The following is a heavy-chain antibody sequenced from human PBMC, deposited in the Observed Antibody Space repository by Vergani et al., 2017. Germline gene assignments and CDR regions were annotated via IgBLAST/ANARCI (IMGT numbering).Heavy chain of an antibody. CDR1: GEKGRGDE. Sequence: EKRGKEGEEGKKKGGEGKGEGKEEGEKGRGDERKGGREGRGKGLGWRGWIKAKGGGTNYAQKFQGRVTMTRDTSISTAYMELSRLRSDDTAMYYCAXEAMVRGLDYYYYGMDVWGQGTTVTVSS. V-gene: IGHV1-2*02. CDR2: IKAKGGGT. D-gene: IGHD3-10*01. J-gene: IGHJ6*02. CDR3: AXEAMVRGLDYYYYGMDV.